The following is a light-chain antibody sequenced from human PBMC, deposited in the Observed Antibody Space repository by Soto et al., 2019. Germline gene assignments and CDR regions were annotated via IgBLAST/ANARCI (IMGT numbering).Light chain of an antibody. CDR3: CSYAGTTTFVI. V-gene: IGLV2-23*01. CDR2: EGD. Sequence: QSALTQPASVSGSPGQSITISCTGTNSDVGSYNLVSWYQHHPGKAPKLMIYEGDRRPSGVSNRFSGSRSGNTASLTISGLQTEDEADYYCCSYAGTTTFVIFGGGTKLTVL. CDR1: NSDVGSYNL. J-gene: IGLJ2*01.